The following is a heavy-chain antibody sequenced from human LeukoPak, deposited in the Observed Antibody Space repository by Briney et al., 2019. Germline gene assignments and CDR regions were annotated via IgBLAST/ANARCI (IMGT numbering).Heavy chain of an antibody. CDR1: GGSISSGGYS. J-gene: IGHJ4*02. D-gene: IGHD2/OR15-2a*01. Sequence: SSETLSLTCAVSGGSISSGGYSWGWVRQTPGKGLEWVANIKQDGSEKYYMGSVKGRFIISRDNVKNALYLQMNSLRVEDTGVYYCVRGAYYAAYWGQGTLVTVSS. CDR2: IKQDGSEK. V-gene: IGHV3-7*01. CDR3: VRGAYYAAY.